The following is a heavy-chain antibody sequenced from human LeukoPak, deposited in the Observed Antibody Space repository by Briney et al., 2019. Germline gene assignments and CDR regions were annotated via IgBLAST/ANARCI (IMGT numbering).Heavy chain of an antibody. CDR3: ARAHSYGYYFDY. Sequence: GGSLRLSCAASGFTFTTYWMGWVRQAPGKGLEWVSVIYSGGSTYYADSVRGRFTISRDNSKNTLYLQMNSLRAEDTAVYYCARAHSYGYYFDYWGQGTLVTVSS. D-gene: IGHD5-18*01. CDR2: IYSGGST. V-gene: IGHV3-53*01. J-gene: IGHJ4*02. CDR1: GFTFTTYW.